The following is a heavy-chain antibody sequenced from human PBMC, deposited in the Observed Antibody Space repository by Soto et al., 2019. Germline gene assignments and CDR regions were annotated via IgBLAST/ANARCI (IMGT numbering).Heavy chain of an antibody. CDR3: ASYLLVRGIDY. CDR1: GGSISSYY. CDR2: IYYSGST. Sequence: PSETLSLTCTVSGGSISSYYWSWIRQPPGKGLEWIGYIYYSGSTNYNPSLKSRVTISVDTSKNQFSLKLSSVTAADTAVYYCASYLLVRGIDYWGQGTLVTVSS. J-gene: IGHJ4*02. V-gene: IGHV4-59*08. D-gene: IGHD3-10*01.